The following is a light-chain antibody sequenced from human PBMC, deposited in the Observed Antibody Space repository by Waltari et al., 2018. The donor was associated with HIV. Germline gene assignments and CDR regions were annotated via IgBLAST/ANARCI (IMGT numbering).Light chain of an antibody. V-gene: IGLV2-14*01. CDR2: EVS. J-gene: IGLJ2*01. CDR3: SSYTSSSTLV. CDR1: SSDVGGSNS. Sequence: QSALTQPASVSGSPGPSITISCTGTSSDVGGSNSVSWYQQHPGKAPKLMIYEVSNRPSGVSNRFSGSKSGNTASLTISGLQAEDEADYYCSSYTSSSTLVFGGGTKLTVL.